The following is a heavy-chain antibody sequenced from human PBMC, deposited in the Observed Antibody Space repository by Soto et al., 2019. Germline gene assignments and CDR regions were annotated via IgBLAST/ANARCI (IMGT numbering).Heavy chain of an antibody. D-gene: IGHD4-17*01. CDR2: IHSSGTT. V-gene: IGHV4-59*13. CDR3: ARDTYGGGI. CDR1: GGSTSNYY. Sequence: SETLSLTCTVSGGSTSNYYWCWIRQPPGKGLEWIGYIHSSGTTNYNHSLESRVTISVDMSKNQVSLRLSSVTAADTAMYYCARDTYGGGIWGRGTMVT. J-gene: IGHJ3*02.